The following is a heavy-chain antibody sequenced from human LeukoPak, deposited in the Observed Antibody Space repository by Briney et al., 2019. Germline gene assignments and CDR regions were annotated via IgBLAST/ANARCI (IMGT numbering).Heavy chain of an antibody. CDR2: ISFDGSNK. J-gene: IGHJ4*02. V-gene: IGHV3-30*03. CDR1: AFTFSSYA. D-gene: IGHD3-10*01. CDR3: ARDQYGSGIWYYFDY. Sequence: AGGSLRLSCAASAFTFSSYALHWVRQAPGKGLEWVAVISFDGSNKYYADSVKGRFTISRDNSKNTLYLQMNSLRAEDTAVYYCARDQYGSGIWYYFDYWGQGTLVTVSS.